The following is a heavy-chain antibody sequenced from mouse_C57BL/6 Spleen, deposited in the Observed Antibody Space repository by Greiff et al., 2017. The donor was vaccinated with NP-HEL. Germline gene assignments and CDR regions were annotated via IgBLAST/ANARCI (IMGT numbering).Heavy chain of an antibody. CDR3: ARRNYYGSSSYYFDY. Sequence: QVQLQQPGAELVMPGASVKLSCKASGYTFTSYWMHWVKQRPGQGLEWIGEIDPSDSYTNYNQKFKGKSTLTVDKSSSTAYMQLSSLTSEDSAVYYCARRNYYGSSSYYFDYWGQGTTLTVSS. CDR2: IDPSDSYT. V-gene: IGHV1-69*01. J-gene: IGHJ2*01. CDR1: GYTFTSYW. D-gene: IGHD1-1*01.